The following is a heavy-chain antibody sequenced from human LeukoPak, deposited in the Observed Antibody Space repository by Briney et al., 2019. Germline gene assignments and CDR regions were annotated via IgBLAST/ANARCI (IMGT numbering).Heavy chain of an antibody. D-gene: IGHD1-26*01. V-gene: IGHV3-30*02. Sequence: GGSLRLSCVASGFIFSTYGMHWARQAPGKGLEWVAFTRSDGSGEYYTDSVKGRFTISRDNSKNTLYLQMNSLRVEDTAVYYCGKHDSASDYWGQGTLVTVSS. CDR1: GFIFSTYG. CDR2: TRSDGSGE. J-gene: IGHJ4*02. CDR3: GKHDSASDY.